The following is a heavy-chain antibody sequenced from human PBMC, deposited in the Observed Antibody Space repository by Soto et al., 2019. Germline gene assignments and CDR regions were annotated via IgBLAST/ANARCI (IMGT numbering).Heavy chain of an antibody. D-gene: IGHD1-1*01. CDR2: MSHSGGT. Sequence: QVQLQQWGAGLLKPSETLSLTCAVFGGSGNSGNYYWSWIRQPPEKGLEWIGEMSHSGGTHFNPSLKSRVTISVDTSKNQFSLKMSSVTAADTALYYCARVERGTATTVVDAFDIWGPGTMVTVSS. CDR1: GGSGNSGNYY. V-gene: IGHV4-34*01. J-gene: IGHJ3*02. CDR3: ARVERGTATTVVDAFDI.